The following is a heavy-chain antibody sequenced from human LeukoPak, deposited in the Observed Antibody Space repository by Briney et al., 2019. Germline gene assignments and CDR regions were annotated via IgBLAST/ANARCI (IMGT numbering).Heavy chain of an antibody. CDR2: INPNSGGT. Sequence: ASVKVSCKASGYTFTGYYMHWVRQAPGQGLEWMGWINPNSGGTNYAQKFQGRVTMTRDTSFSTAYMELSRLRSDDTAVYYCARDSPAETRLVDNWFDPWGQGTLVTVSS. CDR3: ARDSPAETRLVDNWFDP. J-gene: IGHJ5*02. V-gene: IGHV1-2*02. CDR1: GYTFTGYY. D-gene: IGHD3-9*01.